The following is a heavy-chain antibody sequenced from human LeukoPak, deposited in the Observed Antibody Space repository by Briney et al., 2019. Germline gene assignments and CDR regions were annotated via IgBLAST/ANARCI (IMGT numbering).Heavy chain of an antibody. Sequence: GGSLRLSCTASGLTFSTSGFNWVRQAPGKGLEWVASIGPTGSDRYHADSIKGRFTISRDNANNFLYLQMNSLRAEDTALYYCATETNGRHYDYWGQGTLLTVSS. CDR3: ATETNGRHYDY. CDR1: GLTFSTSG. J-gene: IGHJ4*02. D-gene: IGHD1-14*01. V-gene: IGHV3-21*06. CDR2: IGPTGSDR.